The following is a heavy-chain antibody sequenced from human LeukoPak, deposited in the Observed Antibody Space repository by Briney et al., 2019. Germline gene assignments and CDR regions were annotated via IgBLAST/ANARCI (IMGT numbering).Heavy chain of an antibody. CDR3: ARSLEYSSSSDEFDP. Sequence: PSETLSLTCIVFGDSIYSYYWSWIRQPPGKGLEWIAYIYHSGDSNYNPSLKSRVTISIDTSKNQLSLNLRSVTAADTAVYYCARSLEYSSSSDEFDPWGQGTLVTVSS. CDR1: GDSIYSYY. D-gene: IGHD6-6*01. J-gene: IGHJ5*02. CDR2: IYHSGDS. V-gene: IGHV4-59*08.